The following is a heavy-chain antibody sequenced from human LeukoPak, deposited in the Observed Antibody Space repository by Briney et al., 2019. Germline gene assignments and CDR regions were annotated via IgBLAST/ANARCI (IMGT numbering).Heavy chain of an antibody. J-gene: IGHJ3*02. CDR1: GYTFTGYY. Sequence: ASVKVSCKASGYTFTGYYMHWVRQAPGQGLEWMGWINPNSGGTNYAQKFQGRVTMTGDTSISTAYMELSRLRSDDTAVYYCARSYRLLEWLDAFDIWGQGTMVTVSS. D-gene: IGHD3-3*01. V-gene: IGHV1-2*02. CDR2: INPNSGGT. CDR3: ARSYRLLEWLDAFDI.